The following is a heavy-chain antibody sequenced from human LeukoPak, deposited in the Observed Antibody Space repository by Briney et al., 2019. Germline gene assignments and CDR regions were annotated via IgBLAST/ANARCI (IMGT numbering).Heavy chain of an antibody. D-gene: IGHD6-13*01. CDR2: IISILGTS. Sequence: GASVKVSCKTSGGTFSNYAISWVRQAPGQGLEWVGGIISILGTSNSAEKFQGRLTVTTDEFTGTAYMELSTLRSEDTAVYYCATDLADATYGFDIWGQGTMVTVSS. CDR3: ATDLADATYGFDI. CDR1: GGTFSNYA. J-gene: IGHJ3*02. V-gene: IGHV1-69*05.